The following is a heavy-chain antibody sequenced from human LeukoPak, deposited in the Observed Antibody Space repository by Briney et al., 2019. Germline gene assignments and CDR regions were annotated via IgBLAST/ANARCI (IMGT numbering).Heavy chain of an antibody. D-gene: IGHD6-19*01. CDR3: ARTPSGWSNYYYYGMDV. CDR2: INPNSGGT. V-gene: IGHV1-2*02. CDR1: GYTFTGYY. J-gene: IGHJ6*02. Sequence: GASVKVSCKASGYTFTGYYMHWVRQAPGQGLEWMGWINPNSGGTNYAQKFQGRVTMTRDTSISTAYMELSRLRSDDTAVYYCARTPSGWSNYYYYGMDVWGQGTTVTVSS.